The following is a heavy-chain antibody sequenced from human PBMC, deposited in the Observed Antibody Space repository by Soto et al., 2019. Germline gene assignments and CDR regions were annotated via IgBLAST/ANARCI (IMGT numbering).Heavy chain of an antibody. V-gene: IGHV1-69*12. Sequence: QVQLVQSGGEVKKPGSSVRVSCRTSGGTFKNYGFSWVRQAPGQGLEWMGGIIPMYGIANYGQILQGRLTITGDESPNTAYMDLSSLKREDTAVYFGACAVGGSGIQLWGQGNQVNVSS. CDR2: IIPMYGIA. CDR3: ACAVGGSGIQL. J-gene: IGHJ4*02. D-gene: IGHD2-21*02. CDR1: GGTFKNYG.